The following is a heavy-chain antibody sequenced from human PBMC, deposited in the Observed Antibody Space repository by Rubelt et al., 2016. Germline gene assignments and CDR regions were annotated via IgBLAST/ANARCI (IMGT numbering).Heavy chain of an antibody. Sequence: EVQLVESGGGVVQPGGSLRLSCAASGFTFDEYAMHWVRQAPGMGLEWVSSITASGGNTYYAASVKGRFTISRDEYAKNLSLEMTGLTVEETASYYCAKEIRALVGFGHDAWGQGILVTVSS. V-gene: IGHV3-43*02. CDR1: GFTFDEYA. D-gene: IGHD3-16*01. J-gene: IGHJ5*02. CDR3: AKEIRALVGFGHDA. CDR2: ITASGGNT.